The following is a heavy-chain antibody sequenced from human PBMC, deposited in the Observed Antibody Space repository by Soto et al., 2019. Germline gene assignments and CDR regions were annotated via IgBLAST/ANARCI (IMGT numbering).Heavy chain of an antibody. CDR2: INSDGSST. D-gene: IGHD3-3*01. Sequence: EVQLVESGGGLVQPGGSLRLSCAASGFTFSSYWMHWVRQAPVKGLVWVSRINSDGSSTSYADSVKGRFTISRDNAKNTMYLQRNSLRADDTAVYYCASLSITIYYYCMDVWGQRTTVTVTS. CDR3: ASLSITIYYYCMDV. CDR1: GFTFSSYW. J-gene: IGHJ6*02. V-gene: IGHV3-74*01.